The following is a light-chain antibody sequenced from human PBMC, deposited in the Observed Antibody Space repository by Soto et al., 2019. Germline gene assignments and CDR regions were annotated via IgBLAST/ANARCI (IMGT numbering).Light chain of an antibody. CDR3: QQYGGSPLYT. V-gene: IGKV3-20*01. CDR1: QSVSNNY. CDR2: GAS. J-gene: IGKJ2*01. Sequence: ESALTQSPGTLSLSPGEGATLSCRASQSVSNNYLAWYQQKPGQPPRLLIYGASSRATGIPDRFSGSGSGTDFTLTISRLEPEDFAVYYCQQYGGSPLYTFGQGTKLEIK.